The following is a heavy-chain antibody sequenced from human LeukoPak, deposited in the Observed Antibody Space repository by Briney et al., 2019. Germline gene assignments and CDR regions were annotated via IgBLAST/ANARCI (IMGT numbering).Heavy chain of an antibody. CDR1: GGSFSGYY. Sequence: SETLSLTCAVYGGSFSGYYWSWIRQPPGKGLEWIGEINHSGSTNYNPSLKSRVTISVDTSKNQVSLKLRSVTAADTAVYYCARTTEGYAGGPGYSYYYYMDVWGKGTTVTISS. V-gene: IGHV4-34*01. D-gene: IGHD5-12*01. CDR3: ARTTEGYAGGPGYSYYYYMDV. J-gene: IGHJ6*03. CDR2: INHSGST.